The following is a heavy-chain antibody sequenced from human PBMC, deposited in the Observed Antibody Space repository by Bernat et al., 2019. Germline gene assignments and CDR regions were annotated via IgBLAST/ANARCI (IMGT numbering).Heavy chain of an antibody. CDR3: ARGDCSGGSCYSLCY. D-gene: IGHD2-15*01. J-gene: IGHJ4*02. V-gene: IGHV3-53*05. CDR2: IYSGGNT. CDR1: GFTVSSNY. Sequence: EVQLVETGGGLIQPGGSLRLSCAASGFTVSSNYMSWVRQAPGKGLEWVSVIYSGGNTYYADSVKGRFTISRDNSKNTLYLQMNSLRAEDTAVYYCARGDCSGGSCYSLCYWGQGTLVTVSS.